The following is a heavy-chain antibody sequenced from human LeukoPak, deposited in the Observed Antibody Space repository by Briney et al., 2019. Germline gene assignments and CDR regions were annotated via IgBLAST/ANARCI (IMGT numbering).Heavy chain of an antibody. V-gene: IGHV1-2*02. D-gene: IGHD3-3*01. CDR2: INPNSGGT. J-gene: IGHJ6*03. Sequence: ASVKVSCKASGYTFTGYYMHWVRQAPGQGLEWMGWINPNSGGTNYAQKFQGRVTITRNTSISTAYMELSSLRSEDTAVYYCARRYYDFWSGTYYMDVWGKGTTVTVSS. CDR1: GYTFTGYY. CDR3: ARRYYDFWSGTYYMDV.